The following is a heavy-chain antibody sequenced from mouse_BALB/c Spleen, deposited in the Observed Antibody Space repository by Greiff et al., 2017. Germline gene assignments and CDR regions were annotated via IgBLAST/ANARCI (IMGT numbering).Heavy chain of an antibody. CDR3: ARFTTMDY. V-gene: IGHV1-7*01. Sequence: VQLQQSGAELAKPGASVKMSCKASGYTFTSYWMHWVKQRPGQGLEWIGYINPSTGYTEYNQKFKDKATLTADTSSNTAYLQLSSLTSEDTAVYYCARFTTMDYWGQGTSVTVSS. CDR2: INPSTGYT. D-gene: IGHD1-1*01. J-gene: IGHJ4*01. CDR1: GYTFTSYW.